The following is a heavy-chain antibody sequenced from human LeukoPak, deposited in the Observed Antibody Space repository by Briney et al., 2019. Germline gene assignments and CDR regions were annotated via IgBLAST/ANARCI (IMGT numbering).Heavy chain of an antibody. CDR2: IHHTGTT. J-gene: IGHJ6*02. Sequence: SETLSLTCTVSGGSINTDNYYWSWIRQSPVKGLEWIGYIHHTGTTYYNPSLRSRVSVSVFTSNNQFSLTLISVTAADTAVYYCARNLVPYFGELDPWGQGTTVTVSS. D-gene: IGHD3-10*01. CDR3: ARNLVPYFGELDP. V-gene: IGHV4-31*03. CDR1: GGSINTDNYY.